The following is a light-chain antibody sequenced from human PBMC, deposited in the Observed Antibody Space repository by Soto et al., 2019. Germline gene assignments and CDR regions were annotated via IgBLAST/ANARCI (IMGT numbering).Light chain of an antibody. Sequence: EIVMTQSPATLSVSPGERATLSCRASQSVSTKLAWYQQKPGQAPRLLIYGASTRAAGIPARFSGSGSGTEFTLTISSLQSEDFAVYYCQQYNNWLRGTFGQGTKVEI. J-gene: IGKJ1*01. CDR2: GAS. CDR1: QSVSTK. V-gene: IGKV3-15*01. CDR3: QQYNNWLRGT.